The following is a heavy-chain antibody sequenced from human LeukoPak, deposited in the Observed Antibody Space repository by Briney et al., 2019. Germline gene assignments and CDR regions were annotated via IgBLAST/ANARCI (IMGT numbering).Heavy chain of an antibody. Sequence: SETLSLTCTVSGGSISSGDYYWSWIRQPPGKGLEWIGYIYCSGSTYYNPSLKSRVTISVDTSKNQFSLKLSSVTAADTAVYYCAGERSTSCYDIWGQGTMVTVSS. CDR2: IYCSGST. J-gene: IGHJ3*02. D-gene: IGHD2-2*01. CDR1: GGSISSGDYY. CDR3: AGERSTSCYDI. V-gene: IGHV4-30-4*08.